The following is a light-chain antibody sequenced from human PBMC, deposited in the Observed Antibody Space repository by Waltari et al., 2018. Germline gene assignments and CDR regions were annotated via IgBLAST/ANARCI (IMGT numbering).Light chain of an antibody. CDR1: QSIDNY. CDR2: DAS. Sequence: EIVLTQSPATLPLHPGERATLSCRASQSIDNYLAWYQQKPGQVPRLLIYDASNRATGIPARFSGSRSGADFTLIISSLEPEDFAVYYCHQRSNWPLTFGGGTKVEIK. CDR3: HQRSNWPLT. V-gene: IGKV3-11*01. J-gene: IGKJ4*01.